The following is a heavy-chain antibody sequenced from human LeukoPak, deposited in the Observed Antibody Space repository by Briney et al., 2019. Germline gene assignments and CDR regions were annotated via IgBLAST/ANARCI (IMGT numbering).Heavy chain of an antibody. V-gene: IGHV4-39*01. J-gene: IGHJ5*02. Sequence: SETLSLTCAVSGGSVSSSNDDWGWIRQPPGKGLEWIGSMYYSGNTYYNPSLKSRVTISVDTSKNQFSLKLSSVTAADTAIYYCARRLTMIVVVTGWFDPWSQGTLVTVSS. CDR3: ARRLTMIVVVTGWFDP. D-gene: IGHD3-22*01. CDR2: MYYSGNT. CDR1: GGSVSSSNDD.